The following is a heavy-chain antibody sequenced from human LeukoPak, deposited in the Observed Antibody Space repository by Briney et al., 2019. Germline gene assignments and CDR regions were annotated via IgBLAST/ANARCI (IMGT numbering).Heavy chain of an antibody. CDR1: GFTFSSYA. CDR2: ISGSGGST. V-gene: IGHV3-23*01. J-gene: IGHJ4*02. Sequence: GGSLRLSCAASGFTFSSYAMSWVRQAPGKGLEWVSAISGSGGSTYYADSVKGRFTISRDNSKNTLYLQMNSLRAEDAAVYYCARDDYYDSSGYNPLDYWGQGTLVTVSS. D-gene: IGHD3-22*01. CDR3: ARDDYYDSSGYNPLDY.